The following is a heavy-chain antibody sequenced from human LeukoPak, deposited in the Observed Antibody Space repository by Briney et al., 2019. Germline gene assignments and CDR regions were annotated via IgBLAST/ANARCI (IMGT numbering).Heavy chain of an antibody. CDR3: ARETPYGSLTFDY. Sequence: PGGSLRLSCAASGFTFRSYWMSWVRQAPGKGLEWVANMQPDGGENYYVDSVKGRFTVSRDNAKSSLYLQMNSLRAEDTAVYYCARETPYGSLTFDYWGLGTRVTVSS. V-gene: IGHV3-7*03. D-gene: IGHD3-10*01. CDR1: GFTFRSYW. CDR2: MQPDGGEN. J-gene: IGHJ4*02.